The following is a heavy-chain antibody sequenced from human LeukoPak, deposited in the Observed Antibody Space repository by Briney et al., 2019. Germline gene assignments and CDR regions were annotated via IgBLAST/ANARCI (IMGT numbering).Heavy chain of an antibody. CDR3: ARDGMDTAMVGVDY. J-gene: IGHJ4*02. V-gene: IGHV4-39*07. CDR1: GGSISSSSYY. Sequence: SETLSLTCTVSGGSISSSSYYCGWIRQPPGKGLEWIGSIYYSGSTYYNPSLKSRVTISVDTSKNQFSLKLRSVTAADTAVYYCARDGMDTAMVGVDYWGQGTLVTVSS. CDR2: IYYSGST. D-gene: IGHD5-18*01.